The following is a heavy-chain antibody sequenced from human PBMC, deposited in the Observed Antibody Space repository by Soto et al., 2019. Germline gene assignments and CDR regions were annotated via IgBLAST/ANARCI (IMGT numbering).Heavy chain of an antibody. CDR1: VFTFSIYA. CDR2: MSPNGNNQ. V-gene: IGHV3-30-3*01. Sequence: GGSLRLSCAATVFTFSIYALHWVRQAPGKGLEWVAVMSPNGNNQYYADSVKGRFTISRDTSKSTLYLQMTSLRPDDTAVYYCATGANFYYDTSRYWGQGTLVTV. CDR3: ATGANFYYDTSRY. D-gene: IGHD3-22*01. J-gene: IGHJ4*02.